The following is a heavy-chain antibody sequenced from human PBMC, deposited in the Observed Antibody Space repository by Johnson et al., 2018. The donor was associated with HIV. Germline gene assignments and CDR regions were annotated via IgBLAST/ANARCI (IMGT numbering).Heavy chain of an antibody. CDR2: IWYDGSNK. Sequence: MQLVESGRGVVQPGRSLRLSCAASGFTFSSYGMHWVRQAPGKGLEWVAVIWYDGSNKYYADSVKGRFTITRDNSKNTLHLQMNSLRAEDTAVYYCARGSIVVLGGAFDIWGQGTMVSVSS. CDR1: GFTFSSYG. CDR3: ARGSIVVLGGAFDI. J-gene: IGHJ3*02. D-gene: IGHD3-16*01. V-gene: IGHV3-33*01.